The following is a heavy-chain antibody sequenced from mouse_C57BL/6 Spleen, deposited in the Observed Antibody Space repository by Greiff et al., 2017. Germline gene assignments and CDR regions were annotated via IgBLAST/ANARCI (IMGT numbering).Heavy chain of an antibody. V-gene: IGHV2-3*01. D-gene: IGHD2-3*01. J-gene: IGHJ3*01. Sequence: VKLVESGPGLVAPSQSLSITCTVSGFSLTSYGVSWVRQPPGKGLEWLGVIWGDGSTNYHSALIARLSISTDNSKSQVFLKLNSLQTDDTATYYCAKKGRDDGYYSLAYWGQGTLLTVSA. CDR3: AKKGRDDGYYSLAY. CDR1: GFSLTSYG. CDR2: IWGDGST.